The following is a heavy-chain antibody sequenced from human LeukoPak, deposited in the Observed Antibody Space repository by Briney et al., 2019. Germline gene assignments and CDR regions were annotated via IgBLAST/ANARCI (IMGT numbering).Heavy chain of an antibody. V-gene: IGHV3-23*01. CDR3: AKDYVAAPN. CDR2: ISASGNTT. Sequence: GGSLRLSCAASGFTFSTYAMTWVRQAPGKGLEWVSTISASGNTTYYAGSVKGQFTISRDGSKNTLFLQMNSLRAEDTAVYYCAKDYVAAPNWGQGTLVTVSS. D-gene: IGHD6-19*01. J-gene: IGHJ4*02. CDR1: GFTFSTYA.